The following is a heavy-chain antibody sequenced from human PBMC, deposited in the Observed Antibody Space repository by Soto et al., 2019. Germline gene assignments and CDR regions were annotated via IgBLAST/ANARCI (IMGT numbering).Heavy chain of an antibody. CDR2: ISANNGNA. D-gene: IGHD2-2*01. J-gene: IGHJ6*02. V-gene: IGHV1-18*04. Sequence: ASVKVSCKASGYTFTGYYMHWVRQAPGQGLEWMGWISANNGNANYAQKLQGRVTMTTDTSTSTAYMELRSLRSDDTAVYYCARLGGYCSSTSCYQGRNYYGMDVWGQGTTVTVSS. CDR1: GYTFTGYY. CDR3: ARLGGYCSSTSCYQGRNYYGMDV.